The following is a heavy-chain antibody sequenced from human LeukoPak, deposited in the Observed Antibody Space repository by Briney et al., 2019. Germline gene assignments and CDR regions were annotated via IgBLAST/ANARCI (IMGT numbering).Heavy chain of an antibody. J-gene: IGHJ4*02. CDR1: GGSISSNKW. CDR3: ARRDYYDNSDDNYHSFEY. V-gene: IGHV4-4*02. D-gene: IGHD3-22*01. CDR2: VVHSGST. Sequence: SETLSLTCAVSGGSISSNKWWSWLRQAPGKGLEWLGEVVHSGSTNYNPSLKSRVTISVDKSKNQFSLRLNSVTAADTAVYYCARRDYYDNSDDNYHSFEYWGQGTLATVSS.